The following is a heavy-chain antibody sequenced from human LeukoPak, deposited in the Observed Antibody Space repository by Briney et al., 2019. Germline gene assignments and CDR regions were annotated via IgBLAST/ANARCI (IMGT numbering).Heavy chain of an antibody. CDR2: ISGGGDNT. CDR3: AKPVDGASVQRYFQH. D-gene: IGHD1-1*01. V-gene: IGHV3-23*01. J-gene: IGHJ1*01. Sequence: PGGSLRLSCAASGFTFSRYAMSWVRQAPGKGLEWVSAISGGGDNTYYADSVRGRFTISRDNSKYTLFLQMNSLKAEDTAIYYCAKPVDGASVQRYFQHWGQGTLVTVSS. CDR1: GFTFSRYA.